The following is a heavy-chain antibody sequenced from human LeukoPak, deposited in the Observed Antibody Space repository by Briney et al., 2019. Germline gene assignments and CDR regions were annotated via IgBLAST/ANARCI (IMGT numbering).Heavy chain of an antibody. CDR2: ISYDGSKK. J-gene: IGHJ5*02. V-gene: IGHV3-30*18. CDR1: GFMFSSHG. CDR3: AKGDYYDVLTGRQNWFGP. D-gene: IGHD3-9*01. Sequence: PGGSLRLSCAASGFMFSSHGMHWVRQAPGKGLEWVAVISYDGSKKYYADSVKGRFTISRDNSKNTLYLQVNSLRVEDTAVYYCAKGDYYDVLTGRQNWFGPWGQGTLVTVSS.